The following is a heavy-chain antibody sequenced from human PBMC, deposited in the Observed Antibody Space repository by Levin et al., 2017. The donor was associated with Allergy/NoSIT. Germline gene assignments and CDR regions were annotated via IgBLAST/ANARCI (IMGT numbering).Heavy chain of an antibody. V-gene: IGHV3-49*04. Sequence: PGGSLRLSCTASGFTFGDYAMSWVRQAPGKGLEWVGFIRSKAYGGTTEYAASVKGRFTISRDDSKSIAYLQMNSLKTEDTAVYYCTRVNQLLWSGELLDYFDYWGQGTLVTVSS. D-gene: IGHD3-10*01. CDR1: GFTFGDYA. CDR3: TRVNQLLWSGELLDYFDY. J-gene: IGHJ4*02. CDR2: IRSKAYGGTT.